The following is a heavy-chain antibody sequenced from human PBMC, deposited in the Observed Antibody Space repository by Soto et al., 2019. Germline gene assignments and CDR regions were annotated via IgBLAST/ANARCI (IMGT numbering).Heavy chain of an antibody. CDR2: INPNGGST. D-gene: IGHD3-22*01. Sequence: ASVKVSCKTSGYIFNNYYIHWVRQAPGQGLEWMGIINPNGGSTSYAQKFQGRVTMTRDMSTSTVYMELSSLRSEGTGIFYCARSSSGYQGGFDLCGQGSLVTGSS. CDR3: ARSSSGYQGGFDL. J-gene: IGHJ5*02. CDR1: GYIFNNYY. V-gene: IGHV1-46*02.